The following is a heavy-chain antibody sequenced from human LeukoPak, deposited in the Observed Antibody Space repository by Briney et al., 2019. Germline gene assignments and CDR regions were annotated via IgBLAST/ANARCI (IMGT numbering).Heavy chain of an antibody. Sequence: GGSLRLSCAASGFTFSSYGMRWVRQAPGKGLEWVAFIRYDGSNKYYADSVKGRFTISRDNAKNTLYLQMNSLRAEDTAVYYCARVRYFDWSGPYFDYWGQGTLVTVSS. CDR1: GFTFSSYG. CDR3: ARVRYFDWSGPYFDY. V-gene: IGHV3-30*02. CDR2: IRYDGSNK. D-gene: IGHD3-9*01. J-gene: IGHJ4*02.